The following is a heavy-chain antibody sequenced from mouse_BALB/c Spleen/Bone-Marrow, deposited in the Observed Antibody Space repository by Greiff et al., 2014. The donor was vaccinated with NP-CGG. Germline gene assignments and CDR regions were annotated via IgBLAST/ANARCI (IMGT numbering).Heavy chain of an antibody. Sequence: EVKLVESGPDLVKPSQSLSLTCTVTGYSITSGYSWHWLRQFPGNKLEWMGYINYSGTTNYEPSLKRRIPITRDTTKNQFFLQLNSVISDDTATYYCARQNDGYLYYAMDYWGQRTSVTVSS. CDR3: ARQNDGYLYYAMDY. D-gene: IGHD2-3*01. V-gene: IGHV3-1*02. CDR1: GYSITSGYS. CDR2: INYSGTT. J-gene: IGHJ4*01.